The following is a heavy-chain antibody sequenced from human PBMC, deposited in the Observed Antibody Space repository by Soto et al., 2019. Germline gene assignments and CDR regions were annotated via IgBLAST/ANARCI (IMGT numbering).Heavy chain of an antibody. D-gene: IGHD2-15*01. V-gene: IGHV3-30*18. CDR1: GFTFSSYG. J-gene: IGHJ3*02. CDR2: ISYDGSNK. Sequence: QVQLVESGGGVVQPGRSLRLSCAASGFTFSSYGMHWVRQAPGKGLEWVAVISYDGSNKYYADSVKGRFTISRDSSKNTLYLQMNSLRAEDTAVYYCAKLVVVVAANDAFDIWGQGTMVTVSS. CDR3: AKLVVVVAANDAFDI.